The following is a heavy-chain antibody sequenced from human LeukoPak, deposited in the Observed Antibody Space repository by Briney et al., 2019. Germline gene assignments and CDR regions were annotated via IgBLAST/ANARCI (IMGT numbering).Heavy chain of an antibody. J-gene: IGHJ6*03. Sequence: SQTLSLTCTVSGGSISSGGYYWSWIRQHPGKGLEWIVYIYYSGSTNYNPSLKSRVTISVDTSKNQFSLKLSSVTAADTAVYYCAKTYYDILTGYGGPYYMDVWGKGTTVTVSS. D-gene: IGHD3-9*01. CDR2: IYYSGST. V-gene: IGHV4-31*03. CDR1: GGSISSGGYY. CDR3: AKTYYDILTGYGGPYYMDV.